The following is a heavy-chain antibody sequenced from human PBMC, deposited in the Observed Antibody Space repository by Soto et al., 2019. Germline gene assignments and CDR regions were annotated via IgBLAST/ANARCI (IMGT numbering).Heavy chain of an antibody. V-gene: IGHV1-3*01. CDR3: VKDFGSGYLQVGADL. CDR2: INAGNGNT. Sequence: ASMKVSCKTSGYTFTSYAMHWVRQAPGQRLEWMGWINAGNGNTKYAESLKGRFTISRDNSESTLYLQMNGLRPEDAAVYYCVKDFGSGYLQVGADLWGQGTQVTVSS. J-gene: IGHJ1*01. D-gene: IGHD2-15*01. CDR1: GYTFTSYA.